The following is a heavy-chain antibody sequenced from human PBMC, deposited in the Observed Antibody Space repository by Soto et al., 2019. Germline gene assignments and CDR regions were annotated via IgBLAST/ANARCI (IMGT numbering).Heavy chain of an antibody. CDR2: IWYDGSNK. Sequence: GGSLRLSCAASGFTFSSYGMDWVRQAPGKGLEWVAVIWYDGSNKYYADSVKGRFTISRDNSKNTLFLQVNSLRAEDTAIYYCARAAYTSGYYYFYHWGQGTPVTVSS. D-gene: IGHD6-19*01. CDR3: ARAAYTSGYYYFYH. J-gene: IGHJ4*02. V-gene: IGHV3-33*01. CDR1: GFTFSSYG.